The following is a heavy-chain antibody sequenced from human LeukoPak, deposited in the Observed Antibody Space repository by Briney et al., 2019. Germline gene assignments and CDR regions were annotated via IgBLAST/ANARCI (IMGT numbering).Heavy chain of an antibody. J-gene: IGHJ4*02. CDR3: ATDRGTMVRGYFDY. V-gene: IGHV1-24*01. CDR2: FDPEDGET. CDR1: GYTLTELS. Sequence: ASVTVSCTVSGYTLTELSMHWVRQAPGKGLEWMGGFDPEDGETIYAQKFQGRVTMTEDTSTDTAYMELSSLRSEDTAVYYCATDRGTMVRGYFDYWGQGTLVTVSS. D-gene: IGHD3-10*01.